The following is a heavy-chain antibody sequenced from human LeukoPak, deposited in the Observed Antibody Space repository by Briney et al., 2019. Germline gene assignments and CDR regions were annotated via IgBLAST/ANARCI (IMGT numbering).Heavy chain of an antibody. Sequence: GRSLRLSCAASGFTFDDYAMHWVRQAPGKGLEWVSGISWNSGSIGYADSVKGRFTISRDNAKNSLYLQMNSLRAEDTALYYCAKCLGGSYYNDDYYYYGMDVWGQGTTVTVSS. D-gene: IGHD3-10*01. V-gene: IGHV3-9*01. CDR2: ISWNSGSI. J-gene: IGHJ6*02. CDR1: GFTFDDYA. CDR3: AKCLGGSYYNDDYYYYGMDV.